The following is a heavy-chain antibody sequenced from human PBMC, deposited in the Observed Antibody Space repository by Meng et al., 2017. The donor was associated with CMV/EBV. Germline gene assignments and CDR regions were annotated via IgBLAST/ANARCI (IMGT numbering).Heavy chain of an antibody. D-gene: IGHD3-22*01. CDR1: GYTFTSYG. CDR2: ISAYNGNT. J-gene: IGHJ4*02. V-gene: IGHV1-18*01. CDR3: ARDYSPRITMIVVAHLGY. Sequence: AAGKVSCKASGYTFTSYGISWVRQAPGQGLEWMGWISAYNGNTNYAQKLQGRVTMTTDTSTSTAYMELRSLRSDDTAVYYCARDYSPRITMIVVAHLGYWGQGTLVTVSS.